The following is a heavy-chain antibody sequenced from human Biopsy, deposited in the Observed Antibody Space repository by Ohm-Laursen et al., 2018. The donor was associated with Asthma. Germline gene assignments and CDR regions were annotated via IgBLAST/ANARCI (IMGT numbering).Heavy chain of an antibody. Sequence: SQTLSLTCTVSGGSVSTGSYYWSWIRQPPGKGLEWLGYIYYTGSDNYNPSLKSRVTISVDTSKNQFSLRLNSVTAADTAVYFCARRGGVRRYFDYWGQGALVTVSS. J-gene: IGHJ4*02. CDR1: GGSVSTGSYY. D-gene: IGHD3-16*01. CDR2: IYYTGSD. CDR3: ARRGGVRRYFDY. V-gene: IGHV4-61*01.